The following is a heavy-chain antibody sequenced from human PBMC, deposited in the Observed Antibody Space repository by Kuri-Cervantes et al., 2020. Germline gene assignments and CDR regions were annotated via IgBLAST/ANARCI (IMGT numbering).Heavy chain of an antibody. D-gene: IGHD6-13*01. V-gene: IGHV4-38-2*01. CDR3: ARHIIAAAGTGDAFDI. CDR2: IYHSGST. Sequence: GSLRLSCAVFGYSISSGYYWGWIRQPPGKGLEWIGSIYHSGSTYYNPSLKSRVTISVDTSKNQFSLKLSSVTAADAAVYYCARHIIAAAGTGDAFDIWGQGTMVTVSS. CDR1: GYSISSGYY. J-gene: IGHJ3*02.